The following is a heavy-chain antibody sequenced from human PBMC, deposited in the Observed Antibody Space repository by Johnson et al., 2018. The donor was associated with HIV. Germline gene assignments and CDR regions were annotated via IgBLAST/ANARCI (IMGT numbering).Heavy chain of an antibody. CDR2: ISYDGSNK. D-gene: IGHD7-27*01. J-gene: IGHJ3*02. V-gene: IGHV3-30*09. CDR1: GFTFNSYA. CDR3: TTALTGDAFNI. Sequence: QVQLVESGGGVVQPGRSLRLSCAASGFTFNSYAMHWVRQAPGKGLEWVSVISYDGSNKYHADSVKGRFAISRDDSKNTLYLQLNSLKTEDTAVYYCTTALTGDAFNIWGQGTLVTVSS.